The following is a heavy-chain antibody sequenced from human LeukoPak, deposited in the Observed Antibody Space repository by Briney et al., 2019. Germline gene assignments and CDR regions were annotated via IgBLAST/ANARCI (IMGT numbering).Heavy chain of an antibody. Sequence: GGSLRLSCAASGFTFSSYWMHWVRQAPGKGLVWVSRFNSDGSSTSYADSVKGRFTISRDNAKNTLYLQMNSLRAEDTAVYYCARESVGYDFWSGYSSWFDPWGQGTLVTVS. D-gene: IGHD3-3*01. CDR2: FNSDGSST. CDR1: GFTFSSYW. J-gene: IGHJ5*02. V-gene: IGHV3-74*01. CDR3: ARESVGYDFWSGYSSWFDP.